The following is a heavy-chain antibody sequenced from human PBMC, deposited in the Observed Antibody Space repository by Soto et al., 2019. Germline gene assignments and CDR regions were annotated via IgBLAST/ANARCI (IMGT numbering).Heavy chain of an antibody. CDR1: GGSFSGYY. CDR2: VNHSGST. J-gene: IGHJ4*02. D-gene: IGHD2-21*02. Sequence: QVQLQQWGAGLLKPSETLSLTCAVYGGSFSGYYWSWIRQPPGKGLAWIGEVNHSGSTNYNPSLKGRVTIAVDTSKNQFSLKLSSVTAADTAVYYCAREYGGNSVTFDYWGQGTLVTVSS. V-gene: IGHV4-34*01. CDR3: AREYGGNSVTFDY.